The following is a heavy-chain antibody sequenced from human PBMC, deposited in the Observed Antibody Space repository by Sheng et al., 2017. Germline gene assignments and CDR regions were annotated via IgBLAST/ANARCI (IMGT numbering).Heavy chain of an antibody. CDR3: ARAGGGYSNSWFYDY. J-gene: IGHJ4*02. Sequence: EVQLLESGGGLVQPGWSLRLSCAASGFTFRSYAMSWVRQAPGKGLEWVSGLSGTGGTTYHADSVKGRFTISRDNSKNTLFLQMNSLRADDTAVYFCARAGGGYSNSWFYDYWGQG. D-gene: IGHD6-13*01. CDR1: GFTFRSYA. V-gene: IGHV3-23*01. CDR2: LSGTGGTT.